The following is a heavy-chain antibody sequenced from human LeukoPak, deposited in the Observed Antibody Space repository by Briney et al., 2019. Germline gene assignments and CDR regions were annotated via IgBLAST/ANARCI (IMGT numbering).Heavy chain of an antibody. V-gene: IGHV1-18*01. CDR3: ARSNSGSYYHFDY. CDR2: ISTYNDNT. Sequence: EASVKVSCETSNYIFTNYGITWMRQAPGQGPEWLGWISTYNDNTYYPQKFQGRVTMYTDSSTSTAYMELMSLTSDDTAVYYCARSNSGSYYHFDYWGQGTLVTVSS. CDR1: NYIFTNYG. J-gene: IGHJ4*02. D-gene: IGHD1-26*01.